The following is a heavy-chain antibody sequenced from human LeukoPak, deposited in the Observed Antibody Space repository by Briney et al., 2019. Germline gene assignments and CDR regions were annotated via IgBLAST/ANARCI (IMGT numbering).Heavy chain of an antibody. Sequence: PGGSLRLSCVVSEFTFTSYGMHWVRQAPGKGLEWVAFLRYDGSNRSYADSVKGRFTISRDNSKNTLYLQMNSLRAEDTAVYYCARASRYCSGGSCYGFDYWGQGTLVTVSS. CDR2: LRYDGSNR. D-gene: IGHD2-15*01. J-gene: IGHJ4*02. CDR3: ARASRYCSGGSCYGFDY. V-gene: IGHV3-30*02. CDR1: EFTFTSYG.